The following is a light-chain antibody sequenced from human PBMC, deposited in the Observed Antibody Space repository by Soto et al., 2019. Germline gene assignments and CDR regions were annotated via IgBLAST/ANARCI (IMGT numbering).Light chain of an antibody. J-gene: IGKJ1*01. V-gene: IGKV1-5*01. CDR3: QQYNNWPPET. CDR2: DAS. Sequence: DIQMTQSPSTLSASVGDRVTITCRASQSISSWLAWYQQKPGKAPKLLIYDASSLESGVPSRFSGSGSGTEFTLTISSLQSEDFAVYYCQQYNNWPPETFGQGTKVDI. CDR1: QSISSW.